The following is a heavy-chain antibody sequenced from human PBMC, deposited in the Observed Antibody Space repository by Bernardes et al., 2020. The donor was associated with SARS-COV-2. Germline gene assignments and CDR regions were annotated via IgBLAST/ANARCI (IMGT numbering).Heavy chain of an antibody. J-gene: IGHJ4*02. V-gene: IGHV3-23*03. D-gene: IGHD3-3*01. CDR1: EFTFTSHA. CDR2: IDSGGYTT. Sequence: GGSLRLSCAASEFTFTSHAMSWVRQAPGEGLEWVSGIDSGGYTTYYADSVRGRFTISRDNSKNILYMQMNSLRAEDTGTYYCAKGGTSFGVVRQFDYWGRGTLVTVSS. CDR3: AKGGTSFGVVRQFDY.